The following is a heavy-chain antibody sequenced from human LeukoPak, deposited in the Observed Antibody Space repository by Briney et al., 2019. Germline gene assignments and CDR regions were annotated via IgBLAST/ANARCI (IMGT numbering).Heavy chain of an antibody. CDR2: INTNTGNP. Sequence: WASVTVSCKASGYTFTSYAMNWVRQAPGQGLEWMGWINTNTGNPTYAQGFTGRFVFSLDTSVSTAYLQISSLKAEDTAVYYCARACKVWQWLVRYWFDPWGQGTLVTVSS. V-gene: IGHV7-4-1*02. CDR1: GYTFTSYA. D-gene: IGHD6-19*01. J-gene: IGHJ5*02. CDR3: ARACKVWQWLVRYWFDP.